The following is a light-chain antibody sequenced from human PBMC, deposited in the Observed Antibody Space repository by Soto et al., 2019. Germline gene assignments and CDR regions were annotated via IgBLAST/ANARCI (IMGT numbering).Light chain of an antibody. CDR1: STDIGRYNY. Sequence: VLTQPASVTGSPGQSITISCTGTSTDIGRYNYVSWYQQHPGKAPKLMIYDVSNRPSGVSNRFSGSKSGNTASLTISGLQAEDEADYYCSSYTSSSTYVFGTGTKVTVL. V-gene: IGLV2-14*01. CDR2: DVS. CDR3: SSYTSSSTYV. J-gene: IGLJ1*01.